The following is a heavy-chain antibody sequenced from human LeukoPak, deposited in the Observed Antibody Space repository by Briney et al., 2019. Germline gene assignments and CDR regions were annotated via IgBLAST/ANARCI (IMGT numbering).Heavy chain of an antibody. CDR2: IYYSGST. D-gene: IGHD3-16*01. CDR1: GGSISSGGYY. CDR3: ARRPGGGDYYYYYMDV. V-gene: IGHV4-31*03. Sequence: KSSQTLSLTCTVSGGSISSGGYYWSWIRQHPGKGLEWIGYIYYSGSTYYSPSLKSRVTISVDTSKNQFSLKLSSVTAADTAVYYCARRPGGGDYYYYYMDVWGKGTTVTVSS. J-gene: IGHJ6*03.